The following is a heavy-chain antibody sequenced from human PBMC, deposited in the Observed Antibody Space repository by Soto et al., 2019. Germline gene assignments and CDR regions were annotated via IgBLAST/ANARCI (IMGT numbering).Heavy chain of an antibody. CDR1: GGSISSGGYY. D-gene: IGHD3-22*01. V-gene: IGHV4-31*03. Sequence: KTSETLSLTCTVSGGSISSGGYYWSWIRQHPGKGLEWIGYIYYSGSTYYNPSLKSRVTISVDTSKNQFSLKLSSVTAADTAVYYFARQRYYYDSSGYYSADAFDIWGQGTMVTVSS. CDR3: ARQRYYYDSSGYYSADAFDI. CDR2: IYYSGST. J-gene: IGHJ3*02.